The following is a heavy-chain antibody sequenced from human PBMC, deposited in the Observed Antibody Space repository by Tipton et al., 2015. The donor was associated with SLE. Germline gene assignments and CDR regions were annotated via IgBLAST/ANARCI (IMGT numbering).Heavy chain of an antibody. CDR1: GGSITSHY. CDR2: VSYTGSA. Sequence: TLSLTCTVSGGSITSHYWTWIRQSPGKEFEWLAYVSYTGSATYNPSLRSRVSISHDTSENQFSLQVTSVTAADTAVYYCAGLSAYHRVFDLWGQGTLVTVSS. V-gene: IGHV4-59*08. D-gene: IGHD3-3*01. CDR3: AGLSAYHRVFDL. J-gene: IGHJ4*02.